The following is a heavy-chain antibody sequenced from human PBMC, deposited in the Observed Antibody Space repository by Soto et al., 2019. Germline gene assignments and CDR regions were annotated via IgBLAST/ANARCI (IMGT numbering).Heavy chain of an antibody. CDR2: LYDLDGS. D-gene: IGHD1-1*01. CDR1: GFTISGKKY. V-gene: IGHV3-53*01. J-gene: IGHJ3*01. Sequence: VQLVESGGGLIQPGESLRLSCAASGFTISGKKYVAWVRQAPGKGLEWVSALYDLDGSFYAASVKGRFTTSSDSSKTTVYLRMNDLRPDDTAVYYCATWHEREHAYDVWGQGTTVTVSS. CDR3: ATWHEREHAYDV.